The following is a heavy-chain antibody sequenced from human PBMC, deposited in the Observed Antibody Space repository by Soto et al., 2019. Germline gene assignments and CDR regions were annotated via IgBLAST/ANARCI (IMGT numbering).Heavy chain of an antibody. CDR3: ARAQEIDNFWSLGYYYTMDV. CDR1: GFSFSSYE. J-gene: IGHJ6*02. V-gene: IGHV3-48*03. CDR2: ISSSGSTI. Sequence: EVHLVESGGGLVQPGGSRKLSCAASGFSFSSYEMYWVRQAPGKGLEWVSYISSSGSTIYYADSVKGRFTISRDNAKNSLYLQMNSLRAEDTAVYYCARAQEIDNFWSLGYYYTMDVWGQGTTVTVSS. D-gene: IGHD3-3*01.